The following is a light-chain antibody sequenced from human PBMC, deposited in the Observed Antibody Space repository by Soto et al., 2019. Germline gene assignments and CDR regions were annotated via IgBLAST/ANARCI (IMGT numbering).Light chain of an antibody. J-gene: IGLJ2*01. CDR2: LNSDGSH. CDR3: QTWGTGSVV. CDR1: SGHSDFA. V-gene: IGLV4-69*01. Sequence: QSVLTQSPSASASLGASVKLTCTLTSGHSDFAIAWHQQQPEKGPRYLMKLNSDGSHTKGDGIPDRFSGSSSGAERYLTISSLQSEDEADYYCQTWGTGSVVFGGGTKLTV.